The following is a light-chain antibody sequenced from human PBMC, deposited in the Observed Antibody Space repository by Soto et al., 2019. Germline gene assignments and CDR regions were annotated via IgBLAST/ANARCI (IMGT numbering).Light chain of an antibody. Sequence: QSALTQPASVSGSPGQSITISCTGTISDVGGYNFVSWYQQHPGKAPKLMIYDVSNRPLGVSDRFSGSKSGNTASLTIFGLQAEDEADYNCSSYATSILEVFGTGTKVTVL. CDR1: ISDVGGYNF. CDR2: DVS. V-gene: IGLV2-14*03. J-gene: IGLJ1*01. CDR3: SSYATSILEV.